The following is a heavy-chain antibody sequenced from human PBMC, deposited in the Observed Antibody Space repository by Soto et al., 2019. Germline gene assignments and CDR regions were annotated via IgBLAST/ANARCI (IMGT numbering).Heavy chain of an antibody. CDR3: ARAGYGYSFDY. CDR1: GYSISSGYY. D-gene: IGHD5-18*01. CDR2: IFHSGST. V-gene: IGHV4-38-2*01. J-gene: IGHJ4*02. Sequence: SETLSLTCGVSGYSISSGYYWGWIRQPPGKGLEWIASIFHSGSTYYNPSLKSRVTISVDTSKNQFSLKLSSVTAADTAVYYCARAGYGYSFDYWGQGTLVTVSS.